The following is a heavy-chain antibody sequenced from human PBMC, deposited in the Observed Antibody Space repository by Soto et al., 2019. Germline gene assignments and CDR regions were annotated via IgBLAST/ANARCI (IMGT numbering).Heavy chain of an antibody. V-gene: IGHV3-23*01. D-gene: IGHD1-26*01. J-gene: IGHJ4*02. Sequence: GGSLRLSCVFSVFTFSTYAMNLVRQAPGKGLEWVSAISGSGGSTYYTDSVKGRFTISRDNSKNTLYLQMNTLRAEDTALYYCALRKTGSYFDYWGQGSMVTVSS. CDR1: VFTFSTYA. CDR3: ALRKTGSYFDY. CDR2: ISGSGGST.